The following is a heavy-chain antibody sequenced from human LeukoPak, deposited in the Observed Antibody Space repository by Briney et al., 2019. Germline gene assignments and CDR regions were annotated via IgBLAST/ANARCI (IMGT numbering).Heavy chain of an antibody. Sequence: GGSLRLSCAASGFTLSSYAMTWVRQAPGRGLEWVSSVDDGGGGTYYADSVKGRFTISRDNSKDTLYLQMNGLRAEDTAVYFCAKQSAGSAAWYSLHYDFWGQGTLVTVSS. V-gene: IGHV3-23*01. CDR3: AKQSAGSAAWYSLHYDF. CDR2: VDDGGGGT. CDR1: GFTLSSYA. J-gene: IGHJ4*02. D-gene: IGHD6-13*01.